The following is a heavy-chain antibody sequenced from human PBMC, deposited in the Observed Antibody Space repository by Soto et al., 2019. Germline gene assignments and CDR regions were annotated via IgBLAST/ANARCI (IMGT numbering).Heavy chain of an antibody. CDR2: ISAYNGNT. D-gene: IGHD3-3*01. CDR1: GYTFTSYG. Sequence: ASVKVSCKASGYTFTSYGISWVRQAPEQGLEWMGWISAYNGNTNYAQKLQGRVTMTTDTSTSTAYMELRSLRSDDTAVYYCARDKREYYDFWSGFTPDDYFDYWGQGTLVTV. V-gene: IGHV1-18*01. CDR3: ARDKREYYDFWSGFTPDDYFDY. J-gene: IGHJ4*02.